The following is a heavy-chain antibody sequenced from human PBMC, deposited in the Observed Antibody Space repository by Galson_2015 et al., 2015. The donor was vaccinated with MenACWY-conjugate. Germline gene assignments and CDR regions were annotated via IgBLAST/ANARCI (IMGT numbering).Heavy chain of an antibody. Sequence: SVKVSCKASGYIFTSYYMHWVRQAPGQRLEWMGWINAGNGNTKCSQKFQGRVTITRDTSASTAYMELSSLRSEDTAVYYCARDQYYYGSGSYFVYYYYGMDVWGQGTTVTVSS. CDR3: ARDQYYYGSGSYFVYYYYGMDV. D-gene: IGHD3-10*01. V-gene: IGHV1-3*01. J-gene: IGHJ6*02. CDR1: GYIFTSYY. CDR2: INAGNGNT.